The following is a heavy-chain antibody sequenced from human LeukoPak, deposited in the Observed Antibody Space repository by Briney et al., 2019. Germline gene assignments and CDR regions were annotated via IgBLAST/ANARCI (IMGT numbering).Heavy chain of an antibody. D-gene: IGHD4-23*01. Sequence: AAVKVSCKASGYTFTGYYMHWVRQAPGQGLEWMGWINPNSGGTNYAQKFQGRVSMTRDTSITTAYMELSRLSSDDTAVYYCARHPGKVTNDWYFDLWGRGTLVTVSS. CDR2: INPNSGGT. J-gene: IGHJ2*01. CDR3: ARHPGKVTNDWYFDL. CDR1: GYTFTGYY. V-gene: IGHV1-2*02.